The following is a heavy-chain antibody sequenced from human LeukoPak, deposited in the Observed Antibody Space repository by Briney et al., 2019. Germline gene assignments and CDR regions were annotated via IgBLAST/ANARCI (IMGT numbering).Heavy chain of an antibody. CDR3: ARVGGSSWYGVFDI. D-gene: IGHD6-13*01. J-gene: IGHJ3*02. CDR1: GFTFSSYW. Sequence: PGGSLRLSCAASGFTFSSYWMSWVRQAPGKGLEWVANIKQGGSEKYYVDSVKGRFTISRDNAKNSLYLQMNSLRAEDTAVYYCARVGGSSWYGVFDIWGQGTMVTVSS. CDR2: IKQGGSEK. V-gene: IGHV3-7*01.